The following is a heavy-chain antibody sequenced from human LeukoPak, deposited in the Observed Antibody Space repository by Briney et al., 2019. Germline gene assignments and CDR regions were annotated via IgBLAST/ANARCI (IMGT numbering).Heavy chain of an antibody. CDR1: GGSISSSSYY. D-gene: IGHD2-8*01. J-gene: IGHJ4*02. Sequence: SETLSLTCTVSGGSISSSSYYWGWIRQPPGEGLEWIGSIYYSGSTYYNPSLKSRVTISVDTSKNQFSLKLSSVTAADTAVYYCARGVLMVYAIPNYFDYWGQGTLVTVSS. CDR3: ARGVLMVYAIPNYFDY. CDR2: IYYSGST. V-gene: IGHV4-39*07.